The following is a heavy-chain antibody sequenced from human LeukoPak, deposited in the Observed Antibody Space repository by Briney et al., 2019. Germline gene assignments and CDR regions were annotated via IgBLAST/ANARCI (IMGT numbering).Heavy chain of an antibody. D-gene: IGHD6-13*01. V-gene: IGHV1-69*01. CDR1: GGTFSSYA. Sequence: SVKVSCKASGGTFSSYAISLVRQAPGQGLEWMGGIIPIFGTANYAQKFQGRVTITADESTSTAYMELSSLRSEDTAVYYCARDWPEAGFFDYWGQGTLVTVSS. CDR3: ARDWPEAGFFDY. CDR2: IIPIFGTA. J-gene: IGHJ4*02.